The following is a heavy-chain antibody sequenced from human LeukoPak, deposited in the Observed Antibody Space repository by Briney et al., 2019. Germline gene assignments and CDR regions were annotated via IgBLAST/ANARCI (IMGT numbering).Heavy chain of an antibody. D-gene: IGHD3-10*01. CDR1: GGSISGYY. J-gene: IGHJ4*02. Sequence: SETLSPTCTVSGGSISGYYGSWIRQPPEEGLEWIGYIYYSVSTTYNPSLKSRVTISVDTPKNQSSLKLSSVTAADTSVYYCARQSDSSGSGSYYAPFAYWGQGTLVTVSS. V-gene: IGHV4-59*08. CDR2: IYYSVST. CDR3: ARQSDSSGSGSYYAPFAY.